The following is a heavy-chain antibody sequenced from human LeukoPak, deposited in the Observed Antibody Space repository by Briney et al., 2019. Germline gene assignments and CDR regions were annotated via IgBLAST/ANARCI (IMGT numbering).Heavy chain of an antibody. J-gene: IGHJ3*02. Sequence: GGSLRLSCVVSGFTFSSYSMNWVRQAPGKGLEWVSSISGSSGYIYYRDSLKGRFTISRDNAKNSLYLQMNSLRAEDTAVYYCARDRGGSGSYYIPAFDIWGQGTMVTVSS. CDR3: ARDRGGSGSYYIPAFDI. CDR2: ISGSSGYI. V-gene: IGHV3-21*01. CDR1: GFTFSSYS. D-gene: IGHD3-10*01.